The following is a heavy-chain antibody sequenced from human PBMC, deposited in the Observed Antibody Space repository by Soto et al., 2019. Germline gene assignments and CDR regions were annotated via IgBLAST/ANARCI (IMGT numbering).Heavy chain of an antibody. J-gene: IGHJ4*02. D-gene: IGHD6-19*01. CDR2: ISGSGGST. CDR3: AKGPREYSSGRRGRGGYFDY. V-gene: IGHV3-23*01. CDR1: GFTFSSYA. Sequence: EVQLLESGGGLVQPGGSLRLSCAASGFTFSSYAMSWVRQAPGKGLEWVSAISGSGGSTYYADSVKGRFTISRDNSKNTLYLQMNSLRAEDTAVYYCAKGPREYSSGRRGRGGYFDYWGQGTLVTVSS.